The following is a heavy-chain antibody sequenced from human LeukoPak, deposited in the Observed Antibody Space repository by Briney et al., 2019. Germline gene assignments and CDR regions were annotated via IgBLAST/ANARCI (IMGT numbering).Heavy chain of an antibody. CDR3: ARVRFSSSWYVY. CDR2: IKQDGSEK. D-gene: IGHD6-13*01. J-gene: IGHJ4*02. Sequence: PGGSLRLSCAASGLTFSSYWMSWVRQAPGKGLEWVANIKQDGSEKYYVDSVKGRFTISRDNAKNSLYLQMNSLRAEDTAVYYCARVRFSSSWYVYWGQGTLVTVSS. V-gene: IGHV3-7*01. CDR1: GLTFSSYW.